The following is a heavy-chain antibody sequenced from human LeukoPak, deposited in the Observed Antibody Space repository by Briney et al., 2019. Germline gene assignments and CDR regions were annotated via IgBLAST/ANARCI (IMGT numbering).Heavy chain of an antibody. CDR3: ARVPVTIWENWFDP. CDR1: GGSISSSSYY. CDR2: IYYSGST. D-gene: IGHD4-11*01. V-gene: IGHV4-39*07. J-gene: IGHJ5*02. Sequence: KPSETLSLTCTVSGGSISSSSYYWGWIRQPPGKGLEWIVSIYYSGSTYYNPSLKSRITISVDTSKNQFSLKLNSVTAADTAVYYCARVPVTIWENWFDPWGQGTLVTVSS.